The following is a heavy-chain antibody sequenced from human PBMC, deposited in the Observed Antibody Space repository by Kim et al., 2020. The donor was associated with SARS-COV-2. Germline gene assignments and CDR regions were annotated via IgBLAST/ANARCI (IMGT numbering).Heavy chain of an antibody. CDR3: ARGPLVRGVIIREPPSFNWFDP. CDR2: INHSGST. V-gene: IGHV4-34*01. CDR1: GGSFSGYY. Sequence: SETLSLTCAVYGGSFSGYYWSWIRQPPGKGLEWIGEINHSGSTNYNPSLKSRVTISVDTSKNQFSLKLSSVTAADTAVYYCARGPLVRGVIIREPPSFNWFDPWGQGTLVTVSS. J-gene: IGHJ5*02. D-gene: IGHD3-10*01.